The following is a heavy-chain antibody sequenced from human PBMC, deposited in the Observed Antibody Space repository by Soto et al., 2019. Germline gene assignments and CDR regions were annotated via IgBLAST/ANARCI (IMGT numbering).Heavy chain of an antibody. D-gene: IGHD6-13*01. V-gene: IGHV1-46*01. CDR2: INPSGGST. J-gene: IGHJ4*02. CDR3: ARGRSFGAADYYFDY. CDR1: GYTFTSYY. Sequence: ASVKLSCKASGYTFTSYYLHWVRQAPGQGPECMGRINPSGGSTTYAPKFQGRVTMTRDTSTSTGYLELSSLRSEDTALYFCARGRSFGAADYYFDYWGQGTLVTVSS.